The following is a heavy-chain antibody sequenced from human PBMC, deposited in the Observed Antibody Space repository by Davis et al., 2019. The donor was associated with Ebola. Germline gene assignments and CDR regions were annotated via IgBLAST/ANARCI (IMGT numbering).Heavy chain of an antibody. D-gene: IGHD4-11*01. J-gene: IGHJ6*02. CDR3: AFKSKSGYYYGMDV. CDR2: ITPSGGST. CDR1: GYTFTSQY. Sequence: ASVKVSCKASGYTFTSQYMHWVRQAPGQGLEWMGIITPSGGSTRYAQKFQGRVTMTRDTSTTTVYMELSSLRSEDTAVYYCAFKSKSGYYYGMDVWGQGTTVTVSS. V-gene: IGHV1-46*03.